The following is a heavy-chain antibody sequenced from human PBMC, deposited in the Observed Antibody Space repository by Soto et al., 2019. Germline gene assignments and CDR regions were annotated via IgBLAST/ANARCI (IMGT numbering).Heavy chain of an antibody. CDR2: INYRWGT. CDR3: XXXXXXXXHGLVDV. Sequence: QVQLQESGPRLVKPSETLSLTCTVSGGSLRNYYCSWFRQPPGKGLEWVAYINYRWGTFSNPSLQSRVTMSVSTSNXXXXXXXXXXXXXXXXXXXXXXXXXXXXHGLVDVWGQGTTVTVSS. CDR1: GGSLRNYY. J-gene: IGHJ6*02. V-gene: IGHV4-59*01.